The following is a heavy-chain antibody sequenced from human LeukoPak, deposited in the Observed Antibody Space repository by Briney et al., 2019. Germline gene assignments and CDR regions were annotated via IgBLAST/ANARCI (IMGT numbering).Heavy chain of an antibody. J-gene: IGHJ3*02. D-gene: IGHD6-6*01. Sequence: PGGSLRLSCAASGFTFSSYSMNWVRQAPGKGLEWVSYISSSSSTIYYADSVKGRFTISRDNAKDSLYLQMNSLRAEDTAVYYCASAYSSSSWAFDIWGRGTMVTVSS. CDR3: ASAYSSSSWAFDI. V-gene: IGHV3-48*01. CDR1: GFTFSSYS. CDR2: ISSSSSTI.